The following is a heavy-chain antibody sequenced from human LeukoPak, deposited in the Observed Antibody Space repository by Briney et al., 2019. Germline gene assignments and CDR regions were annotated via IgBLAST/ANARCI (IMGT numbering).Heavy chain of an antibody. V-gene: IGHV4-39*07. Sequence: SETLSLTCTVSGGSISSYYWGWIRQPPGKGLEWIGSIYYSGSTYYNPSLKSRVTISVDTPKNQFSLKLSSVTAADTAVYYCARGGLWFGELLDYWGQGTLVTVSS. CDR3: ARGGLWFGELLDY. J-gene: IGHJ4*02. CDR1: GGSISSYY. D-gene: IGHD3-10*01. CDR2: IYYSGST.